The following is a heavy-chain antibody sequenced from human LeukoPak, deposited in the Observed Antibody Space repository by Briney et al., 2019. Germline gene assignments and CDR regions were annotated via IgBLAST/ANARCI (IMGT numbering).Heavy chain of an antibody. CDR2: IYYGGDS. Sequence: GSLRLSCAASGFTFSSYAMSWVRQAPGKGLEWIGSIYYGGDSYYNPSLRSRVTISIDTSKKQFSLKLSSVTAADTAVYFCARELDYSSNWYGFDYWGQGTLVTVSS. CDR1: GFTFSSYA. J-gene: IGHJ4*02. D-gene: IGHD6-13*01. V-gene: IGHV4-39*07. CDR3: ARELDYSSNWYGFDY.